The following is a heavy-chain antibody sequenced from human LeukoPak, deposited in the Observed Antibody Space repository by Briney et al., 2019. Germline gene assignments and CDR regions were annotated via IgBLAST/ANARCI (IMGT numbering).Heavy chain of an antibody. CDR2: INHSGST. V-gene: IGHV4-34*01. CDR1: GGSFSGYH. D-gene: IGHD1-7*01. CDR3: ARGNYDYFDS. J-gene: IGHJ4*02. Sequence: SETLSLTCAVYGGSFSGYHWSWIRQPPGKGLEWIGEINHSGSTNYNPSLKSRVTTSVDTSKNQFSLKLSSVTAADTAVYFCARGNYDYFDSWGLGTLVTVSS.